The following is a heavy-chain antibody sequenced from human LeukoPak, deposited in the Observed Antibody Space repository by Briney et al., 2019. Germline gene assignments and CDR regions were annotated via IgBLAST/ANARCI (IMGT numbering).Heavy chain of an antibody. D-gene: IGHD6-19*01. CDR1: GFTLSSYW. J-gene: IGHJ4*02. Sequence: GGSLRLSCAASGFTLSSYWMSWVRQAPGKGLEWVANIKQDGSEKYYVDSVKGRFTISRDNAKNSLYLQMNSLRAEDTAVYYCAREGPVAGSLDYWGQGTLVTVSS. CDR3: AREGPVAGSLDY. CDR2: IKQDGSEK. V-gene: IGHV3-7*01.